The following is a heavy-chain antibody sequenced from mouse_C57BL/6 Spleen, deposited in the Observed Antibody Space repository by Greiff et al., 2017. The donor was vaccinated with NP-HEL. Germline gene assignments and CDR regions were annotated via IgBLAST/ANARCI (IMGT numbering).Heavy chain of an antibody. CDR3: AISPLDYSNYVGAWFAY. D-gene: IGHD2-5*01. Sequence: QVQLQQPGAELVKPGASVKVSCKASGYTFTSYWMHWVKQRPGQGLEWIGRIHPSDSDTNYNQKFKGKATLTVDKSSSTAYMQLSSLTSEDSAVYYCAISPLDYSNYVGAWFAYWGQGTLVTVSA. CDR2: IHPSDSDT. CDR1: GYTFTSYW. V-gene: IGHV1-74*01. J-gene: IGHJ3*01.